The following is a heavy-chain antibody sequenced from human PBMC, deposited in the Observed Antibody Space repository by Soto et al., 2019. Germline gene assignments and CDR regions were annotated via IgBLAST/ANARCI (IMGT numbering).Heavy chain of an antibody. V-gene: IGHV3-21*01. CDR1: GFTFSSYS. Sequence: EVQLVESGGGLVKPGGSLRLSCAASGFTFSSYSMNWVRQAPGKGLEWVSSISSSSSYIYYADSVKGRFTISRGNAKNSLYLQMNSLRAEDTAVYYCARDGYGDYPQDYWGQGTLVTVSS. D-gene: IGHD4-17*01. CDR2: ISSSSSYI. J-gene: IGHJ4*02. CDR3: ARDGYGDYPQDY.